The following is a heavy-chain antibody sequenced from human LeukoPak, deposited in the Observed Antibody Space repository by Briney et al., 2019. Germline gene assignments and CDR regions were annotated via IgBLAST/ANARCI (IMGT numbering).Heavy chain of an antibody. CDR2: INSDGSST. J-gene: IGHJ4*02. V-gene: IGHV3-74*01. CDR1: GFTFSSYW. Sequence: GGSLRLSCAAAGFTFSSYWMQWVRQAPGKGLVWVSRINSDGSSTSYADSVKGRFTISRDNAKNTLYLQMNSLRAEDTGVYHCARYLTWTTVTYFDYWGQGTLVTVSS. D-gene: IGHD4-17*01. CDR3: ARYLTWTTVTYFDY.